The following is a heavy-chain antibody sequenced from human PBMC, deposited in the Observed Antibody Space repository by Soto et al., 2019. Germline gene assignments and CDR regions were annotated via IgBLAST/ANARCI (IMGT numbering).Heavy chain of an antibody. D-gene: IGHD6-13*01. Sequence: ASVKVSCKASGYTFTSYAMHWVRQAPGQRLEWMGWINAGNGNTKYSQKFQGRVTITRDTSASTAYMELSSLRSEDTAVYYCARAWAAAGTEHYYFDYWGQRTLVTVCS. CDR1: GYTFTSYA. CDR3: ARAWAAAGTEHYYFDY. J-gene: IGHJ4*02. V-gene: IGHV1-3*01. CDR2: INAGNGNT.